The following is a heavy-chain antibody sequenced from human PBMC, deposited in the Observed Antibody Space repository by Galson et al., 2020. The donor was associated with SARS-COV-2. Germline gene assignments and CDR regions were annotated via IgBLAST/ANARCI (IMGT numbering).Heavy chain of an antibody. CDR2: ISYDGSNK. D-gene: IGHD2-2*03. J-gene: IGHJ4*02. Sequence: GGSLRLSCAASGFTFSSYGMHWVRQAPGKGLEWVAVISYDGSNKYYADSVKGRFTISRDNSKNTLYLQMNSLRAEDTAVYYCAKDCGYCSSTSCYAPGNYWGQGTLVTVSS. CDR3: AKDCGYCSSTSCYAPGNY. CDR1: GFTFSSYG. V-gene: IGHV3-30*18.